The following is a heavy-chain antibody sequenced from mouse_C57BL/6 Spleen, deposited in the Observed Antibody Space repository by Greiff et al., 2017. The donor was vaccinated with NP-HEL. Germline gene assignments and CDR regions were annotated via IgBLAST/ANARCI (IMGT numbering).Heavy chain of an antibody. V-gene: IGHV3-6*01. D-gene: IGHD1-3*01. J-gene: IGHJ3*01. Sequence: DVQLQESGPGLVKPSQSLSLTCSVTGYSITRGYYWNWIRQSPGNKLEWMGYISYDGSNNYNPSLKNRISITRDTSKNQFFLKLNSVTTEDTATYYCARGTNFFAYWGQGTLVTVSA. CDR1: GYSITRGYY. CDR2: ISYDGSN. CDR3: ARGTNFFAY.